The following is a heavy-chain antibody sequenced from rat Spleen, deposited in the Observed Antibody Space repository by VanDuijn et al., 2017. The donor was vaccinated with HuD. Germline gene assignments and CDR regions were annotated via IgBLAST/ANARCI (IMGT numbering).Heavy chain of an antibody. Sequence: EVQLVESGGGLVQPGRSIKLSCAASGFTFSNFYMAWVRQAPKKGLEWVATITYDGRSTYYRDSVKGRITISRDNAKSTLYLQMDSLRSEDTATYYCARHRNYGGYPFDYWGQGVMVTVSS. J-gene: IGHJ2*01. CDR1: GFTFSNFY. D-gene: IGHD1-11*01. V-gene: IGHV5-7*01. CDR3: ARHRNYGGYPFDY. CDR2: ITYDGRST.